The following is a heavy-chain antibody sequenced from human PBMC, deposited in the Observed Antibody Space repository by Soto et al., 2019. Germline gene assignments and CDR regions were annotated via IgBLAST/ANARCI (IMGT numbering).Heavy chain of an antibody. CDR1: GFTFSSYW. V-gene: IGHV3-74*01. D-gene: IGHD3-22*01. CDR3: ARGRLVSYYYFGMDV. J-gene: IGHJ6*02. Sequence: EEQLVESGGGLIQPGGSLRLSCAASGFTFSSYWMHWVRQAPGKGLMWVSRIKSDGSASGYTDSVKGRFTISRDNAKNTLYLQMNSLSAEDTAVYYCARGRLVSYYYFGMDVWGQGTTVTVSS. CDR2: IKSDGSAS.